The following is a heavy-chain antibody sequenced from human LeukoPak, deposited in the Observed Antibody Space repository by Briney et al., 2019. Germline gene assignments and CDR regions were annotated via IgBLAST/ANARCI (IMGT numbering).Heavy chain of an antibody. CDR1: GGSISSGGYS. V-gene: IGHV4-30-4*07. CDR3: ARVAPRYCSGGSCYWDY. D-gene: IGHD2-15*01. J-gene: IGHJ4*02. Sequence: SETLSLTCAVSGGSISSGGYSWSWIRQTPGKGLEWIAYIHDSGSTYYNPSLKSRVSISIDTSKNQFSLKLNSVTAADTAVYYCARVAPRYCSGGSCYWDYWGQGTLVTVSS. CDR2: IHDSGST.